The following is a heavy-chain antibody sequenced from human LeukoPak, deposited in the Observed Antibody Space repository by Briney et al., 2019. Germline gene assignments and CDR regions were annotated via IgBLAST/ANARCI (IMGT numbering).Heavy chain of an antibody. J-gene: IGHJ4*02. CDR1: GGTLSSYA. V-gene: IGHV1-18*01. CDR2: ISAYNGNT. CDR3: AREGITMVRGVFDY. D-gene: IGHD3-10*01. Sequence: ASVKVSCKASGGTLSSYAISWVRQAPGQGLEWMGWISAYNGNTNYAQKLQGRVTMTTDTSTSTAYMELRSLRSDDTAVYYCAREGITMVRGVFDYWGQGTLVTVSS.